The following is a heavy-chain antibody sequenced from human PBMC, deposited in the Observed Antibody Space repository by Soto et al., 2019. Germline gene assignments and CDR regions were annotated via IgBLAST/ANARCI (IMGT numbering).Heavy chain of an antibody. V-gene: IGHV4-34*01. CDR3: ASXIRSAEAY. J-gene: IGHJ4*02. CDR1: GGSFXGYY. D-gene: IGHD3-3*01. CDR2: INHSGST. Sequence: QVQLQQWGAGLLKPSETLSLTCAVYGGSFXGYYWSXXRQPPGKGLEWIGEINHSGSTNYNPSLKSRVTISVDTSKNQFSLKLSSVTAADTAVYYCASXIRSAEAYWGQGTLVTVSS.